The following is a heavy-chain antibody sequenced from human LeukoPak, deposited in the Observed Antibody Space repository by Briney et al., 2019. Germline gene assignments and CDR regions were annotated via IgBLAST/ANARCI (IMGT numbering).Heavy chain of an antibody. CDR1: GFNFRTYA. CDR3: AKSGTGSTTYTHMDV. D-gene: IGHD1-1*01. J-gene: IGHJ6*03. V-gene: IGHV3-23*01. Sequence: GGSLRLSCAASGFNFRTYAMTWVRQAPGKGLQWVSGISGSGDNTYYADSVKGRFTISRDNSKNTLYLQMNSLSPEDTAVYYCAKSGTGSTTYTHMDVWGKGTTVTVSS. CDR2: ISGSGDNT.